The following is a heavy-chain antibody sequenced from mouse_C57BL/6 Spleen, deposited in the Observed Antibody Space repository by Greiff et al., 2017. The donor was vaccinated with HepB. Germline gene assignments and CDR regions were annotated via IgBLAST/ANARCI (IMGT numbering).Heavy chain of an antibody. D-gene: IGHD2-3*01. Sequence: QVQLKQPGAELVKPGASVKLSCKASGYTFTSYWMHWVKQRPGRGLEWIGRIDPNSGGTKYNEKFKSKVTLTVDKPSSTAYMQLSSRTSEDSAVSYCATTGGYDDCYGYAMDYWGQGTSVTVSS. V-gene: IGHV1-72*01. CDR3: ATTGGYDDCYGYAMDY. J-gene: IGHJ4*01. CDR1: GYTFTSYW. CDR2: IDPNSGGT.